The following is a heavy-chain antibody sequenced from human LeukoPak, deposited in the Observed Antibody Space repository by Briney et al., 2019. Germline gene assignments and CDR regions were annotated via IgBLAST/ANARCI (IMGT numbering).Heavy chain of an antibody. CDR3: ARDGSSSSGPDY. J-gene: IGHJ4*02. CDR1: GYTFTGYY. V-gene: IGHV1-2*02. CDR2: INPNGGGT. D-gene: IGHD6-6*01. Sequence: ASVKVSCKASGYTFTGYYMHWVRQAPGQGLEWMGWINPNGGGTNYAQKFQGRVTMTRDTSISTAYMELSRLRPDDTAVYYCARDGSSSSGPDYWGQGTLVTVSS.